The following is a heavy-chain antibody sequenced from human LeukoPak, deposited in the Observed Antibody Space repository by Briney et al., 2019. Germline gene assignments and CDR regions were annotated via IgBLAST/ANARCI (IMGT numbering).Heavy chain of an antibody. Sequence: ASVKVSCKASGGTFSSYAISWVRQAHGQGLEWMGGIIPIFGTANYAQKFQGRVTITADESTSTAYMELSSLRSEDTAVYYCARARFGYNRGPFDYWGQGILVTVSS. CDR1: GGTFSSYA. J-gene: IGHJ4*02. D-gene: IGHD5-24*01. V-gene: IGHV1-69*13. CDR3: ARARFGYNRGPFDY. CDR2: IIPIFGTA.